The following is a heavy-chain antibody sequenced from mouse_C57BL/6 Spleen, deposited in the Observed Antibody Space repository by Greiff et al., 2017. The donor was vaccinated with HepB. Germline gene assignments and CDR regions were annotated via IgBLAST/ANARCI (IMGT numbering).Heavy chain of an antibody. V-gene: IGHV1-42*01. Sequence: VQLQQSGPELVKPGASVKISCKASGYSFTGYYMNWVKQSPEKSLEWIGEINPSTGGTTYNQKFKAKATLTVDKSSSTAYMQLKSLTSEDSAVYYCARGPYYYGSSFYWYFDVWGTGTTVTVSS. CDR1: GYSFTGYY. D-gene: IGHD1-1*01. J-gene: IGHJ1*03. CDR2: INPSTGGT. CDR3: ARGPYYYGSSFYWYFDV.